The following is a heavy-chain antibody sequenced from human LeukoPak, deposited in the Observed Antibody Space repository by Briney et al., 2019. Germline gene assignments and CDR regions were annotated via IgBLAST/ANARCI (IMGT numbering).Heavy chain of an antibody. Sequence: ETLSLTCVVSGYSISSGYHWGWIRQPPGKGLEWIGSMSHSGSTYYNPSLKSRVTISVDTSKNQFSLKLSSVTAADTAVYYCASVHCSSTSCYVSDAFDIWGQGTMVTVSS. CDR1: GYSISSGYH. CDR2: MSHSGST. D-gene: IGHD2-2*01. V-gene: IGHV4-38-2*01. CDR3: ASVHCSSTSCYVSDAFDI. J-gene: IGHJ3*02.